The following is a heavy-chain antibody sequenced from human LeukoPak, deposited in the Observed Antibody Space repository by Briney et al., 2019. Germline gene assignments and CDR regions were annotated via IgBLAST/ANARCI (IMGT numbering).Heavy chain of an antibody. J-gene: IGHJ4*02. Sequence: GGSLRLSCAASGFTFGSYAMTWVRQTPGKGLEWVAGISDSGGRTNYADSVKGRFTISRDNRKNTLYLQMNSLRAEDTAVYFCAKRGVVIRVILVGFHKEAYYFDSWGQGALVTVSS. D-gene: IGHD2-21*01. CDR1: GFTFGSYA. V-gene: IGHV3-23*01. CDR2: ISDSGGRT. CDR3: AKRGVVIRVILVGFHKEAYYFDS.